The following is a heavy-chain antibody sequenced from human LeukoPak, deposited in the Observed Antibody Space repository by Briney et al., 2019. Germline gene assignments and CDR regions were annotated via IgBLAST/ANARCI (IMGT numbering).Heavy chain of an antibody. J-gene: IGHJ6*02. CDR3: AREMSAPHTWIQLFDYYYYGMDV. V-gene: IGHV1-69*13. D-gene: IGHD5-18*01. CDR1: GGTFSSYA. CDR2: IIPIFGTA. Sequence: SVTVSCTASGGTFSSYAISWVRQAPGQGLEWMGGIIPIFGTANYAQKFQGRVTITADESTSTAYMELSSLRSEGTAVYYCAREMSAPHTWIQLFDYYYYGMDVWGQGTTVTVSS.